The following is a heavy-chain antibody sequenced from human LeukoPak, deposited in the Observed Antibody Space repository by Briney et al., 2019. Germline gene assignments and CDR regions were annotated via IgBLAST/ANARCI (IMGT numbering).Heavy chain of an antibody. V-gene: IGHV4-30-4*08. CDR2: IYYSGST. CDR3: ARERFDWLLYYYMDV. D-gene: IGHD3-9*01. J-gene: IGHJ6*03. Sequence: SETLSLTCTVSGGSISSGDYYWSWIRQPPGKGLEWIGYIYYSGSTYYNPSLKSRVTISVDTSKNQFSLKLSSVTAADTAVYYCARERFDWLLYYYMDVWGKGTTVTVSS. CDR1: GGSISSGDYY.